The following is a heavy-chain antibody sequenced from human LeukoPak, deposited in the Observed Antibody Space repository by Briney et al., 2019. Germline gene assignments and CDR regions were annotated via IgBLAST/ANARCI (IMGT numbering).Heavy chain of an antibody. CDR3: AKDIQLST. J-gene: IGHJ3*01. CDR1: GGSVSSGSYY. D-gene: IGHD5-24*01. Sequence: RPSETLSLTCTVSGGSVSSGSYYWSWIRQPPGKGLEWVSLISSSGNNAYYADSVKGRFTISRDNSKNTLSLQMNSLRVEDTAIYYCAKDIQLSTWGLGTRVTVSS. CDR2: ISSSGNNA. V-gene: IGHV3-23*01.